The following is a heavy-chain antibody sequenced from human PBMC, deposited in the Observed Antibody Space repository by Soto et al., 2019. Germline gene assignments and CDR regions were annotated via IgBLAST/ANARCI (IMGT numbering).Heavy chain of an antibody. CDR2: IFYSGST. J-gene: IGHJ5*01. D-gene: IGHD3-10*02. CDR3: ASMIGDPVLSFDS. V-gene: IGHV4-59*01. CDR1: GGSISSYY. Sequence: QVQLQESGPGLVKPSETLSLTCTVSGGSISSYYWSWIRQPPGKGLEWIGFIFYSGSTSYNPSLMSRVTISIGTSEYQFSLKLNSVTAADTAVYYCASMIGDPVLSFDSWGQGTLVAVSS.